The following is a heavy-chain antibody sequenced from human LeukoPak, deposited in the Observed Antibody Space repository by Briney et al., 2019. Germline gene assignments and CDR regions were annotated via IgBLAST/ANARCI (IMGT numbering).Heavy chain of an antibody. CDR2: IYHSGST. J-gene: IGHJ3*02. CDR1: GGSISSSNW. V-gene: IGHV4-4*02. CDR3: ARDRSDAFDI. Sequence: SETLSLTCAVSGGSISSSNWWSWVRQPPGKGLEWIGEIYHSGSTNFNPSLKSRVTISVDTSKNQFSLKLSSVTAADTAVYYCARDRSDAFDIWGQGTMVTVSS.